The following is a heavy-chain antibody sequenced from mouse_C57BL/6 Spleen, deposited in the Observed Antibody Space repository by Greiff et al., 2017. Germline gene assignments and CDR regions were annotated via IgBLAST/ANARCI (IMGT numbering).Heavy chain of an antibody. Sequence: QVQLQQSGPELVKPGASVKLSCKASGYTFTSYDINWVKQRPGQGLEWIGWIYPRDGSTKYNEKFKGKATLTVDTSSSTAYMELHSLTSEDSAVYYWSRKGAYDDYYGAWFAYWGQGTLVTVSA. CDR2: IYPRDGST. J-gene: IGHJ3*01. D-gene: IGHD2-3*01. V-gene: IGHV1-85*01. CDR3: SRKGAYDDYYGAWFAY. CDR1: GYTFTSYD.